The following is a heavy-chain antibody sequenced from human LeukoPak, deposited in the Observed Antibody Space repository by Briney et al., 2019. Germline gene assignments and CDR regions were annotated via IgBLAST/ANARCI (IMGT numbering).Heavy chain of an antibody. CDR2: ISSSSSYI. CDR1: GFTFSSYS. Sequence: GGSLRLSCAASGFTFSSYSMNWVRQAPGKGLEWVSSISSSSSYIYYADSVKGRFTISRDNAKNSLYLQMNSLRAVDTAVYYCARGPYSSGWYFDYWGQGTLVTVSS. D-gene: IGHD6-19*01. J-gene: IGHJ4*02. CDR3: ARGPYSSGWYFDY. V-gene: IGHV3-21*01.